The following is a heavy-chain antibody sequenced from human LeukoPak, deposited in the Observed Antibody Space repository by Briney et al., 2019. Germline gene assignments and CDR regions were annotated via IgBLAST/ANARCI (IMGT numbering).Heavy chain of an antibody. Sequence: SETLSLTCAVYGGSFSGYYWNWIRQPPGKGLEWIGSVYYSGSTYYNPSLKSRVTISVDTSKSQFSLKLRSVTAADTAVYYCARHKREIAVAGLNAFDIWGQGTMVTVSS. D-gene: IGHD6-19*01. CDR2: VYYSGST. CDR3: ARHKREIAVAGLNAFDI. J-gene: IGHJ3*02. V-gene: IGHV4-34*01. CDR1: GGSFSGYY.